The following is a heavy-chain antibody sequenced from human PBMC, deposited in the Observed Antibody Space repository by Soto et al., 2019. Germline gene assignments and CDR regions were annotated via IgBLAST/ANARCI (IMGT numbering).Heavy chain of an antibody. V-gene: IGHV1-8*01. D-gene: IGHD3-3*01. J-gene: IGHJ6*02. Sequence: SVKVSCKASGYTFTSYDINWVRQATGQGLEWMGWMNPNSGNTGYAQKFQGRVTMTRNTSISTAYMELSSLRSEDTAVYYCARGWGSILGVVIDDYYGMDVWAQGTTVPVSS. CDR3: ARGWGSILGVVIDDYYGMDV. CDR1: GYTFTSYD. CDR2: MNPNSGNT.